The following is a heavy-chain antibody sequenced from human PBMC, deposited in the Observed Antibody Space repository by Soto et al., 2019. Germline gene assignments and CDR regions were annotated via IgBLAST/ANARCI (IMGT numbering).Heavy chain of an antibody. J-gene: IGHJ4*02. CDR1: GFTFDTHA. CDR3: AESRDGYTKDFDY. D-gene: IGHD5-12*01. CDR2: ISGSGGST. Sequence: GGSLRLSCTASGFTFDTHAMAWVRRAPGKGLEWVSAISGSGGSTYYADSVKGRFTISRDNSKNTLYLQMNSLRAEDTAVYYCAESRDGYTKDFDYWGQGTLVTVSS. V-gene: IGHV3-23*01.